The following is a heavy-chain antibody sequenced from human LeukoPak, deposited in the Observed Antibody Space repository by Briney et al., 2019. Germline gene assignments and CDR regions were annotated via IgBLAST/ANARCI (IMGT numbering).Heavy chain of an antibody. CDR3: ADCSSTSCYYYYYMDV. D-gene: IGHD2-2*01. Sequence: SVKVSCKASGGTFSSYAISWVRQAPGQGLEWMGRIIPIFGTANYAQKFQGRVTTTTDESTSTAYMELSSLRSEDTAVYYCADCSSTSCYYYYYMDVWGKGTTVTVSS. CDR1: GGTFSSYA. V-gene: IGHV1-69*05. J-gene: IGHJ6*03. CDR2: IIPIFGTA.